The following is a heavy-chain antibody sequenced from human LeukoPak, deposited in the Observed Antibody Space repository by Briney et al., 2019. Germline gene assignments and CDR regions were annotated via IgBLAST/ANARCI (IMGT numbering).Heavy chain of an antibody. CDR3: AKEYSGYDFDY. Sequence: GGSLRLSCAASGFTLKSYDMSWVRQAPGKGLEWVAATSGSGGNTYYADSVKGRFTISRDNSKNTLYLQMNSLRAEDTAVYYCAKEYSGYDFDYWGQGTLVTVSS. J-gene: IGHJ4*02. CDR2: TSGSGGNT. CDR1: GFTLKSYD. D-gene: IGHD5-12*01. V-gene: IGHV3-23*01.